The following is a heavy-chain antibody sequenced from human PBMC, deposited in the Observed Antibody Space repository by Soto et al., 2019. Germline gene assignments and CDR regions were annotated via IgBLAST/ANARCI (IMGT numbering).Heavy chain of an antibody. Sequence: GGSLRLSCAASGFTFSNAWMSWVRQAPGKGLEWVGRIKSKTDGGTTDYAAPVKGRFTISRDDSKNTLYLQMNSLKTEDTAVYYCTTGNQDYYYYMDVWGKGTTVTVSS. CDR3: TTGNQDYYYYMDV. CDR1: GFTFSNAW. CDR2: IKSKTDGGTT. V-gene: IGHV3-15*01. J-gene: IGHJ6*03.